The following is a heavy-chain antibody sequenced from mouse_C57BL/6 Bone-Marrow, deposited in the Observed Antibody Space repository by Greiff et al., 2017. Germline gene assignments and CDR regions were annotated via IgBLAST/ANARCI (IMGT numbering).Heavy chain of an antibody. Sequence: EVQLQQSGAELVRPGASVKLSCTASGFNIKDDYMHWVKQRPEQGLEWIGWIDPENGDTESASKFQGKATITADTSSNTAYLQLSSLTSEDTAVYYCTTAYYGNRYWYFDVWGTGTTVTVSS. CDR3: TTAYYGNRYWYFDV. V-gene: IGHV14-4*01. CDR2: IDPENGDT. D-gene: IGHD2-10*01. J-gene: IGHJ1*03. CDR1: GFNIKDDY.